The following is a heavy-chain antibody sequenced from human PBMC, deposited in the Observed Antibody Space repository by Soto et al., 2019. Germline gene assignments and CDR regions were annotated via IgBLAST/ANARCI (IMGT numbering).Heavy chain of an antibody. J-gene: IGHJ4*02. Sequence: KPSETLFLTCTVSGGSISSYYWSWIRQPPGKGLEWIGYIYYSGSTNYNPSLKSRVTISVDTSKNQFSLKLSSVTAADTAVYYCARTHGDYTAFDYWGQGTLVTVSS. CDR2: IYYSGST. CDR1: GGSISSYY. D-gene: IGHD4-17*01. V-gene: IGHV4-59*01. CDR3: ARTHGDYTAFDY.